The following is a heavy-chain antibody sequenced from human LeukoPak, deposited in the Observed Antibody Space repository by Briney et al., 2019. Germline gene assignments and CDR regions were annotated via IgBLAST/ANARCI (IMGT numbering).Heavy chain of an antibody. CDR1: GGSISSYY. J-gene: IGHJ4*02. Sequence: PSETLSLTCTVSGGSISSYYLSWIRQPPGKGLERIGYIYYSGSTNYNPSLKSRVTISIDTSKNQFSLNLSSVTAADTAVYYCARGASGYSYGWGQGTLVTVSS. D-gene: IGHD5-18*01. CDR2: IYYSGST. CDR3: ARGASGYSYG. V-gene: IGHV4-59*01.